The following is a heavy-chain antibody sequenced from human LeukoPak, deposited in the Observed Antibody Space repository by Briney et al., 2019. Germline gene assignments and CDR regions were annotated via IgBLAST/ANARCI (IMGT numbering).Heavy chain of an antibody. V-gene: IGHV4-4*07. Sequence: SETLSLTCTVSGGSISSYYWSWIRQPAGKGLEWIGHIYTSGSTNYNPSLKSRVTMSVDTSKNQFSLKLNSVTAADTAVYYCATSSITMVRGDFNFDYWGQGTLVTVSS. D-gene: IGHD3-10*01. CDR1: GGSISSYY. CDR2: IYTSGST. CDR3: ATSSITMVRGDFNFDY. J-gene: IGHJ4*02.